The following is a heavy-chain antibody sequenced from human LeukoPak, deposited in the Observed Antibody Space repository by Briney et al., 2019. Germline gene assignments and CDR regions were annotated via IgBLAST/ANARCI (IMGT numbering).Heavy chain of an antibody. CDR2: INHSGST. Sequence: SETLSLTCAVYGGSFSGYYWSWIRQPPGKGLEWIGEINHSGSTNYNPSLKSRVTISVDTSKNQFSLKLSSVTAADTAVYYCARAGNSSGWYPGGFDYWGQGTLVTVSS. CDR1: GGSFSGYY. D-gene: IGHD6-19*01. J-gene: IGHJ4*02. CDR3: ARAGNSSGWYPGGFDY. V-gene: IGHV4-34*01.